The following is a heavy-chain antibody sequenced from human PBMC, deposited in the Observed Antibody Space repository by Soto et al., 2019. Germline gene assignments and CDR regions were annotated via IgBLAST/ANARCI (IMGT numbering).Heavy chain of an antibody. D-gene: IGHD3-22*01. Sequence: GASVKVSCKASGGTFSSYAISWVRQAPGQGLEWMGGIIPIFGTANYAQKSQGRVTITADESTSTAYTELSSLRSEDTAVYYCARFLYRTYYYDSSGSNGGAFDIWGQGTMVTVSS. CDR2: IIPIFGTA. CDR3: ARFLYRTYYYDSSGSNGGAFDI. V-gene: IGHV1-69*13. J-gene: IGHJ3*02. CDR1: GGTFSSYA.